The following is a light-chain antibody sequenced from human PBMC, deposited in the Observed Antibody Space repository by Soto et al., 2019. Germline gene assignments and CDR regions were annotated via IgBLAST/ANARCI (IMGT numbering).Light chain of an antibody. Sequence: QPVLTQPPSASGTPGQRVTISCSGSSSNIGSSTVNWYQQLPGTAPKLLIYSDNQRPSGVPDRFSGSKSGTSASLVISGLQSEDEADYSCATWDDRRGVVFGGGTQLTVL. CDR3: ATWDDRRGVV. CDR2: SDN. J-gene: IGLJ2*01. CDR1: SSNIGSST. V-gene: IGLV1-44*01.